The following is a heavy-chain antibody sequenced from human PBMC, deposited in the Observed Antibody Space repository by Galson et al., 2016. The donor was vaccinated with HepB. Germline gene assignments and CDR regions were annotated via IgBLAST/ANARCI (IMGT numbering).Heavy chain of an antibody. J-gene: IGHJ4*02. D-gene: IGHD6-13*01. CDR3: ARTVSIAAAGGADY. CDR1: GYSFTTYW. V-gene: IGHV5-51*01. CDR2: IYPGDSDT. Sequence: QSGAEVKTPGESLKISCKGSGYSFTTYWIGWVRQMPGKGLEWMGMIYPGDSDTRYSPSFQGQVTISADQSINTAYLQWSSLKAPDTAMYYCARTVSIAAAGGADYWGQGTLVTVSS.